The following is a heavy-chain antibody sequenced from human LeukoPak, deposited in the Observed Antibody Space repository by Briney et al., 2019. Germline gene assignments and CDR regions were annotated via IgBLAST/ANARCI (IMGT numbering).Heavy chain of an antibody. CDR1: GGSINNYY. Sequence: SETLSLTCTVSGGSINNYYWSWIRQPPGKGLGWIGYIYYSGSTNYNPSLKSRVTISVDTSKNQFSLKISSVTAADTAVYYCARLSAGHYGCYDSWGQGTLVTVSS. V-gene: IGHV4-59*08. D-gene: IGHD3-9*01. CDR2: IYYSGST. J-gene: IGHJ4*02. CDR3: ARLSAGHYGCYDS.